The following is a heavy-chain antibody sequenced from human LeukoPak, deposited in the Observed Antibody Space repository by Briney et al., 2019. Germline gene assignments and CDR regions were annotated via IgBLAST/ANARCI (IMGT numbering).Heavy chain of an antibody. D-gene: IGHD3-10*01. J-gene: IGHJ2*01. CDR2: IYYTGST. CDR1: GFTFSTYN. CDR3: ARDGSGSL. V-gene: IGHV4-39*02. Sequence: GSLRLSCAASGFTFSTYNMNWVRQAPGKGLEWIGTIYYTGSTYYNPSLKSRVTISIDTSKNQFSLRLSSVTAADTAEYFCARDGSGSLWGRGTLVTVSS.